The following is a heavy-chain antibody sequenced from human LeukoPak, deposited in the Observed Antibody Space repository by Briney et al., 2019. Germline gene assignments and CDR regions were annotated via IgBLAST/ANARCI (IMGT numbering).Heavy chain of an antibody. CDR1: GYPFTSYY. CDR2: INPSGGST. V-gene: IGHV1-46*01. J-gene: IGHJ4*02. Sequence: ASVKVSCKASGYPFTSYYMHWVRQAPGQGLEWMGIINPSGGSTRYAQKFQGRVTMTRDTSTSTVYMELSSLRSEDTAVYYCGKNPGTTKFFDYWGQGTLVTVSS. D-gene: IGHD4-17*01. CDR3: GKNPGTTKFFDY.